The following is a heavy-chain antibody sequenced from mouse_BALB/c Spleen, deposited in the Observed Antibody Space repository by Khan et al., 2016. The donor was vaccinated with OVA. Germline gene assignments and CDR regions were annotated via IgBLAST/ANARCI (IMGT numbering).Heavy chain of an antibody. D-gene: IGHD1-1*01. CDR3: ARLAEYYVSEGFAY. Sequence: EVQLQESGGDVVKPGGSLKLSCAASGFTFSTYGMSWVRQTPDKRLEWVATVSTGGHYTYYPDTVKGRFTISRDNAKNTLYLQMNSLKSEDTAMFYCARLAEYYVSEGFAYWGQGTLVTVSA. V-gene: IGHV5-6*01. J-gene: IGHJ3*01. CDR1: GFTFSTYG. CDR2: VSTGGHYT.